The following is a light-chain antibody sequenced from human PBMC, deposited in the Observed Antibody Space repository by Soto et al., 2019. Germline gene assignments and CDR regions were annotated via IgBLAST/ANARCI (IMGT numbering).Light chain of an antibody. J-gene: IGLJ2*01. CDR2: DVS. Sequence: QSVLTQPASVSGSPGQSITISCTGTSSDIGDYKYVSWYKQHPGKAPKLMIYDVSNRPSGVSNRFSGSKSGNTASLTISGLQAEDEADYYCSSYTDSSFAIFGGGTKLTVL. V-gene: IGLV2-14*03. CDR1: SSDIGDYKY. CDR3: SSYTDSSFAI.